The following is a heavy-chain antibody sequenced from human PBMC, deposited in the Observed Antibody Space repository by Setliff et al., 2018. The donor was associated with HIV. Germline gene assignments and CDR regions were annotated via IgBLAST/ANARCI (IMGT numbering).Heavy chain of an antibody. V-gene: IGHV4-38-2*01. CDR3: ARQGLVLVPASIDWRLPPSPIDY. CDR2: IYYSGST. CDR1: GYSISSGCY. Sequence: SETLSLTCAVSGYSISSGCYWGWIRQPPGKGLEWIASIYYSGSTYYNPSLKSRITISVDTSKNQFSLRLSSVTAADTAVYYCARQGLVLVPASIDWRLPPSPIDYWGQGALVTVSS. J-gene: IGHJ4*02. D-gene: IGHD2-2*01.